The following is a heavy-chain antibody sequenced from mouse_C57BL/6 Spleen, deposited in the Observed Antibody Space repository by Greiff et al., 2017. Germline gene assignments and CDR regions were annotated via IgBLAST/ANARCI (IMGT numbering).Heavy chain of an antibody. J-gene: IGHJ4*01. Sequence: QVQLQQPGAELVKPGASVKLSCKASGYTFTSYWMQWVKQRPGQGLEWIGEIDPSDSYTNYNQKFKGKATLTVDTSSSTAYMQLSSLTSEDSAVYYCARWDEGYAMDYWGQGTSVTVSS. CDR3: ARWDEGYAMDY. V-gene: IGHV1-50*01. D-gene: IGHD4-1*01. CDR1: GYTFTSYW. CDR2: IDPSDSYT.